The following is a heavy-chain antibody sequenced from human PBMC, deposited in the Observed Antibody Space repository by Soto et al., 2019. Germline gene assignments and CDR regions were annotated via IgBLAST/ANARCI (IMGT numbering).Heavy chain of an antibody. J-gene: IGHJ4*02. CDR1: GYTFSGHY. CDR2: IGPESGAT. D-gene: IGHD1-26*01. V-gene: IGHV1-2*02. CDR3: GGGRSGQIVIFY. Sequence: ASVKVSCKTSGYTFSGHYIHWVRQAPQQGPEWMGEIGPESGATRYAEKFRGRVTMTMDTSITTVYMELRNLSPDDTAVYYCGGGRSGQIVIFYWGQGTPVTVSS.